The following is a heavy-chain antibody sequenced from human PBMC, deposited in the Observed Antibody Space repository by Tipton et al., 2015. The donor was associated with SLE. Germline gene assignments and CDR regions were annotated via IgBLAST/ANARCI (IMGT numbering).Heavy chain of an antibody. CDR2: ISYSGYT. Sequence: TLSLTCTVSGDSVSDYYWNWIRQPPGKGLEWIGYISYSGYTSYNLSLKSRVTISIDTSKNQFSLKLSSLTAADTAVYYCARGSGRYSSSWYFFYYYMDVWGKGTTVTVSS. J-gene: IGHJ6*03. D-gene: IGHD6-13*01. CDR1: GDSVSDYY. CDR3: ARGSGRYSSSWYFFYYYMDV. V-gene: IGHV4-59*02.